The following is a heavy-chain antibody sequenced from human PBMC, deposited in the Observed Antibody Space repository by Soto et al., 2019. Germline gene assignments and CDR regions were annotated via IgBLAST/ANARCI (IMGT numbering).Heavy chain of an antibody. Sequence: HVQLVESGGGVVQPGRSLRLSCAASGFTFSNYGIHWVRQAPGKGLEWVAVIWYDGSNKYYADSVKGRFTVSRDNSKNTLYLQMNSLRGEDTAVYFCARHYYESSGYYQTFDYWGQGTLVTVSS. V-gene: IGHV3-33*01. CDR3: ARHYYESSGYYQTFDY. D-gene: IGHD3-22*01. J-gene: IGHJ4*02. CDR2: IWYDGSNK. CDR1: GFTFSNYG.